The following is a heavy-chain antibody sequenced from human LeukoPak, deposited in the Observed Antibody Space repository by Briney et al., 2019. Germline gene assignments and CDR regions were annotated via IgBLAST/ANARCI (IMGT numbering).Heavy chain of an antibody. CDR1: GFTFTNSA. V-gene: IGHV1-58*01. CDR3: ARAYSSSWPDY. D-gene: IGHD6-13*01. Sequence: VASVQVSCKASGFTFTNSAVQWVRQARGQRLEWIGWIVVGSGNTNYAQKFQGWVTMTRDTSISTAYMELSRLRSDDTAVYYCARAYSSSWPDYWGQGTLVTVSS. J-gene: IGHJ4*02. CDR2: IVVGSGNT.